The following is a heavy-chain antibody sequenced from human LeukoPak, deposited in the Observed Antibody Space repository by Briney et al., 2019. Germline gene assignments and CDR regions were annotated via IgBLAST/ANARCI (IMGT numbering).Heavy chain of an antibody. J-gene: IGHJ4*02. Sequence: GGSLRLSCAASGCTFSNYARNWVRQPPGKGLEGVGAIDSGGGTYYEDSVKGRFTISRDNSKNTLYLQLHSLRPEDTAVYYCPKRPQGDSGQGAPVTVSS. D-gene: IGHD3-16*01. CDR3: PKRPQGD. V-gene: IGHV3-23*01. CDR2: IDSGGGT. CDR1: GCTFSNYA.